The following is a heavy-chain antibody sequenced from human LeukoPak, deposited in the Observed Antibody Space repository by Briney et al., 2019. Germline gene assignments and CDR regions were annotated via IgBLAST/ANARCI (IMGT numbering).Heavy chain of an antibody. CDR3: AKENSSGLGSYFDY. Sequence: GGSLRLSCADSGFTFDDYAMHWVRHAPGKGLEWVSGISWNSGSIGYADSVKGRFTISRDNAKNSLYLQMNSLRAEDTALYYCAKENSSGLGSYFDYWGQGTLVTVSS. J-gene: IGHJ4*02. CDR1: GFTFDDYA. CDR2: ISWNSGSI. V-gene: IGHV3-9*01. D-gene: IGHD3-22*01.